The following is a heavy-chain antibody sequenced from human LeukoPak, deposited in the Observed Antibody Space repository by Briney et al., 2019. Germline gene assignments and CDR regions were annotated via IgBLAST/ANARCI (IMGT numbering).Heavy chain of an antibody. CDR2: ISGSGGST. CDR1: GFTFSSYA. Sequence: GGSLRLSCAASGFTFSSYAMSWVRQAPGKGLEWVSAISGSGGSTYYADSVKGRFTISRDNSKSTLYLQMNSLRAEDTAVYYCAKRRFVGATTLDFDYWGQGTLVTVSS. J-gene: IGHJ4*02. V-gene: IGHV3-23*01. CDR3: AKRRFVGATTLDFDY. D-gene: IGHD1-26*01.